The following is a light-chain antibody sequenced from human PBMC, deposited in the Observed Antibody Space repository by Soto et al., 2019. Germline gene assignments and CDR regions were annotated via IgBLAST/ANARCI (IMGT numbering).Light chain of an antibody. CDR3: QTWGTSSAIVV. V-gene: IGLV4-69*01. CDR1: SGHSNYA. Sequence: QLVLTQSPSASASLGASVKLTCTLSSGHSNYAIAWHQQQPEKGPRYLMKVNSGGSHIKGDGIPDRFSGSSSGAERYLFISSLQSEDEADDYCQTWGTSSAIVVFGGGTQLTVL. CDR2: VNSGGSH. J-gene: IGLJ7*01.